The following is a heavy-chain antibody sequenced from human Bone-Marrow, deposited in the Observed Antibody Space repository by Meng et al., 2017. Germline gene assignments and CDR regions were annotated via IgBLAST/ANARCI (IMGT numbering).Heavy chain of an antibody. D-gene: IGHD3-22*01. V-gene: IGHV4-34*01. CDR2: INHSGST. CDR3: ARVGVVVITPNWFDP. Sequence: QGQRAAGAAGLFEPSEALSSPWAGYGGSFSGYYWSWIRQPPGKGREWIGEINHSGSTNYNPSLKSRVTISVDTSKNQFSLKLSSVTAADTAVYYCARVGVVVITPNWFDPWGQGTLVTVSS. CDR1: GGSFSGYY. J-gene: IGHJ5*02.